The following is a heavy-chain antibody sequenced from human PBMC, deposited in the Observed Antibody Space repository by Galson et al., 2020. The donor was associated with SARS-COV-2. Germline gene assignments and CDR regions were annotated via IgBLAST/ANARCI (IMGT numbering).Heavy chain of an antibody. J-gene: IGHJ4*02. Sequence: GESLKISCAASGFTVSSNEMSWVRQAPGKGLEWVSSISGGSTYYSDSRKGRFTISRDNSKNTLHLQMNSLRAEDTAVYYCKKDKDHGYWGQGTLVTVSS. CDR3: KKDKDHGY. CDR1: GFTVSSNE. V-gene: IGHV3-66*01. CDR2: ISGGST.